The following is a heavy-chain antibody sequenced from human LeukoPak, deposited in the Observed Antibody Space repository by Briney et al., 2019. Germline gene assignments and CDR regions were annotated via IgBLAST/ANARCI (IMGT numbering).Heavy chain of an antibody. J-gene: IGHJ6*03. CDR3: ARVGFGTGTTLQYYYMDV. V-gene: IGHV3-66*01. CDR2: IYSGGST. D-gene: IGHD1-1*01. CDR1: GFTVSSNY. Sequence: PGGSLRLSCAASGFTVSSNYMSWVRQAPGKGVEGVSVIYSGGSTYYADSVKGRFTISRDNSKNTQYLQMNSLRAENTAVYYCARVGFGTGTTLQYYYMDVWGKGTTVTISS.